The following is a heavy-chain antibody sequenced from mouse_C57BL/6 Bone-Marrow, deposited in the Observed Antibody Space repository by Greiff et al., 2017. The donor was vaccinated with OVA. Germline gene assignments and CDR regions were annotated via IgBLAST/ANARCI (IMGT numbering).Heavy chain of an antibody. CDR2: IHPNSGST. D-gene: IGHD2-4*01. J-gene: IGHJ2*01. V-gene: IGHV1-64*01. CDR3: ARGGDYDYDDFDY. CDR1: GYTFTSYW. Sequence: QVQLQQPGAELVKPGASVKLSCKASGYTFTSYWMHWVKQRPGQGLEWIGMIHPNSGSTNYNEKFKSKATLTVDKSSSTAYMQLSSLTSEDSAVYYCARGGDYDYDDFDYWGQGTTLTVSS.